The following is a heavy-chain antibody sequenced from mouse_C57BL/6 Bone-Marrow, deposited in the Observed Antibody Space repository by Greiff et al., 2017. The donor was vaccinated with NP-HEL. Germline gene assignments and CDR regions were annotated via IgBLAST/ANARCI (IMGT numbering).Heavy chain of an antibody. CDR1: GFTFSDYY. V-gene: IGHV5-16*01. CDR3: ARVGYDGYFY. D-gene: IGHD2-3*01. Sequence: DVQLVESEGGLVQPGSSMKLSCTASGFTFSDYYMAWVRQVPEKGLEWVANINYDGSSTYYLDSLKSRFIISRDNAKNILYLQMSSLKSEDTATYYCARVGYDGYFYWGQGTTLTVSS. J-gene: IGHJ2*01. CDR2: INYDGSST.